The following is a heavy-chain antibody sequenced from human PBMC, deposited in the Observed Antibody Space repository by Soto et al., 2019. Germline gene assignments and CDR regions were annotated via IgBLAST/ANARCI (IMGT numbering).Heavy chain of an antibody. Sequence: ASVKVSCKASGYTFTGYYMHWVRQATGRGLEWMGWINPNSGGTNYAQKFQGWVTMTRDTSISTAYMELSRLRSDDTAVYYCARALHSSSWPYYFDYWGQGTLVTVSS. V-gene: IGHV1-2*04. D-gene: IGHD6-13*01. CDR3: ARALHSSSWPYYFDY. CDR2: INPNSGGT. CDR1: GYTFTGYY. J-gene: IGHJ4*02.